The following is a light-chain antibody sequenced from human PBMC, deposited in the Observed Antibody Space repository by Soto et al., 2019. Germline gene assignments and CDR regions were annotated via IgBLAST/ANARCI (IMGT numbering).Light chain of an antibody. CDR3: QQYGSSPPWT. CDR2: GAS. CDR1: QSVSSSY. Sequence: EIVLTQSPGTLSLSPGERATLSCRASQSVSSSYLAWYQQKPGQAPRLLIYGASSRATGIPDRFSGSGSGTVFTLTISRLEPEDFAVYYCQQYGSSPPWTFGRGTKVEIK. J-gene: IGKJ1*01. V-gene: IGKV3-20*01.